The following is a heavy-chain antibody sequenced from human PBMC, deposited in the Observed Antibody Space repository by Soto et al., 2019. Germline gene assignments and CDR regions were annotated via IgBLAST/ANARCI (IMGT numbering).Heavy chain of an antibody. J-gene: IGHJ4*02. D-gene: IGHD3-10*01. Sequence: PSETLYLTSAVSGESVFDYYWSWIRQPPGKGLEWIGHIYYTGSTNYNPSLRSRVTMSQDTSKNQFSLKLASVTAADTAVYYCARSGYYGFVYWGQGALVTVSS. CDR2: IYYTGST. V-gene: IGHV4-59*02. CDR3: ARSGYYGFVY. CDR1: GESVFDYY.